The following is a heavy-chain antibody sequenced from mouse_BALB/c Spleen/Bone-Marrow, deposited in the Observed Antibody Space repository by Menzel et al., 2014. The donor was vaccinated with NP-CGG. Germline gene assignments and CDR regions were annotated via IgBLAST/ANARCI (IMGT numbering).Heavy chain of an antibody. CDR2: IWSGGST. CDR3: TRNWDDYAMDY. Sequence: QVQLQQSGPGLVQPSQSLSITCTVSGFSLTSFGIHWVRQSPGKGLEWLGVIWSGGSTDYNAAFISRLSISKDNSKSXVFFKMNSLQANDTAIYYCTRNWDDYAMDYWGQGTSVTVSS. J-gene: IGHJ4*01. D-gene: IGHD4-1*01. CDR1: GFSLTSFG. V-gene: IGHV2-2*02.